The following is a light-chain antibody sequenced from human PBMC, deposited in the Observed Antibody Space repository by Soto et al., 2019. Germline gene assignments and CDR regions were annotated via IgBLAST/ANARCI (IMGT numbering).Light chain of an antibody. CDR3: QQYNGDSTWT. CDR1: QSISNW. V-gene: IGKV1-5*01. Sequence: DILMTQSPSTLSASVGDRVTITCRTSQSISNWLAWYQQKPGTAPKVLIYHASNLQSGVTSRFSGSGSGTEFTLTISSLQPDDFATYYCQQYNGDSTWTFGQGTKVDIK. J-gene: IGKJ1*01. CDR2: HAS.